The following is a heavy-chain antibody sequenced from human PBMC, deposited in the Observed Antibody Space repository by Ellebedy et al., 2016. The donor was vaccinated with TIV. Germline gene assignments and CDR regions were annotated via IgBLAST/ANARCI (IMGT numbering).Heavy chain of an antibody. CDR1: GLNFSSDD. V-gene: IGHV3-30*02. J-gene: IGHJ4*02. Sequence: GGSLRLSCAASGLNFSSDDLHWVRQAPGKGLEWVAFIRYDESNKWYADSVKGRFTISRDNSKNTLSLQMNSLRAEDTAVYYCAKDYFGSGSYYNKGYFDYWGQGTLVTVSS. CDR2: IRYDESNK. CDR3: AKDYFGSGSYYNKGYFDY. D-gene: IGHD3-10*01.